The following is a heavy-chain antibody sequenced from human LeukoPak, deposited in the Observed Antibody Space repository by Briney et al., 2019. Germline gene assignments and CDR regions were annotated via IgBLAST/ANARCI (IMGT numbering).Heavy chain of an antibody. CDR3: ARESGDIVVTITNFDY. CDR2: INQDGSEK. D-gene: IGHD5-12*01. V-gene: IGHV3-7*01. Sequence: GGALRLSCAASGFTFSSYWMSWVRQAPGKGLEWVANINQDGSEKYYVDSVKGRFTISRDNDKNSLYLQMNSLRAEDTAVYYCARESGDIVVTITNFDYWGQGTLVTVSS. CDR1: GFTFSSYW. J-gene: IGHJ4*02.